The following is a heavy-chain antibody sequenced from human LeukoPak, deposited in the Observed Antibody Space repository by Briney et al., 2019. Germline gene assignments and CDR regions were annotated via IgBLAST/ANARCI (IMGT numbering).Heavy chain of an antibody. CDR1: GFTFSSYD. CDR3: AKTQRGYSGYDAVDY. V-gene: IGHV3-23*01. D-gene: IGHD5-12*01. CDR2: ISGSGGST. J-gene: IGHJ4*02. Sequence: GGSLRLSCAASGFTFSSYDMSWVRQAPGKGLEWVSTISGSGGSTYYADSVKGRFTISRNNSNNTLYLQMNSLRVEDTAVYYCAKTQRGYSGYDAVDYWGQGTLVTVSS.